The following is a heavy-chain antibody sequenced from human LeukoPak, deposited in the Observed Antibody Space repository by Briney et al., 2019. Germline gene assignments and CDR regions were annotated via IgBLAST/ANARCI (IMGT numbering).Heavy chain of an antibody. D-gene: IGHD3-10*01. CDR3: AKDIWFGESPDAFDI. CDR1: GFTFSNYD. CDR2: ITGSGANT. V-gene: IGHV3-23*01. J-gene: IGHJ3*02. Sequence: GGSLRLSCAASGFTFSNYDMNWLRQAPGKGLEWVSGITGSGANTYYADSVKGRFTISRDNSKNTLYLQMNSLRAEDTAVYYCAKDIWFGESPDAFDIWGQGTMVTVSS.